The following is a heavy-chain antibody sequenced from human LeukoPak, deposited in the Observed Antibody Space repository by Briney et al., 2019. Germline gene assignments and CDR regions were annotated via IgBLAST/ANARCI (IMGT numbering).Heavy chain of an antibody. Sequence: GASVKVSCKASGYTFTSYAMHWVRQAPGQRLEWMGWINAGNGNTKYSQKFQGRVTITRDTSASTAYMELSSLRSEDTAVYYCARDRFVVVVAATPHYYYYYGMDVWGQGTTVTVSS. D-gene: IGHD2-15*01. V-gene: IGHV1-3*01. J-gene: IGHJ6*02. CDR3: ARDRFVVVVAATPHYYYYYGMDV. CDR1: GYTFTSYA. CDR2: INAGNGNT.